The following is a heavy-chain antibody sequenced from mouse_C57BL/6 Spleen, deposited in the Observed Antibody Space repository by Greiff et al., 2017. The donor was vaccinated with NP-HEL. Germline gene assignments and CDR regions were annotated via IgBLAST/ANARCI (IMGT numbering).Heavy chain of an antibody. CDR3: ARGEVLRSPGMSY. Sequence: QVQLQQPGAELVKPGASVKMSKASGYTFTSYWITWVKQRPGQGLEWIGDIYPGSGSTNYNEKFKSKATLTVDTSSSTAYMQLSSLTSEDSAVYYCARGEVLRSPGMSYWGQGTTLTVSS. CDR2: IYPGSGST. D-gene: IGHD1-1*01. CDR1: GYTFTSYW. V-gene: IGHV1-55*01. J-gene: IGHJ2*01.